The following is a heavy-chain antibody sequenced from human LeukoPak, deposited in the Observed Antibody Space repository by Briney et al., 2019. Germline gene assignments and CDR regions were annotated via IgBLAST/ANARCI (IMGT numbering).Heavy chain of an antibody. CDR3: AKDRTFRWELLVGLDY. V-gene: IGHV3-30*02. Sequence: GGSLRLSCAASGFTFSSYGMHWVRQAPGKGLEWVAFIRYGGSNKYYADSVKGRFTISRDNSKNTLYLQMNSLRAEDTAVYYCAKDRTFRWELLVGLDYWGQGTLVTVSS. CDR1: GFTFSSYG. D-gene: IGHD1-26*01. J-gene: IGHJ4*02. CDR2: IRYGGSNK.